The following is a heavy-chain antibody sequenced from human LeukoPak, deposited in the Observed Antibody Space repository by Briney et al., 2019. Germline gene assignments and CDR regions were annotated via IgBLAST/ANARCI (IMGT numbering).Heavy chain of an antibody. V-gene: IGHV4-39*07. D-gene: IGHD3-9*01. CDR3: ARVGYFDWFKSHYDY. J-gene: IGHJ4*02. Sequence: SETLSLTCTVSGGSISSSSYYWGWIRQPPGKGLEWIGSIYYSGSTYYNPSLKSRVTISVDTSKNQFSLKLSSVTAADTAVYYCARVGYFDWFKSHYDYWGQGTLVTVSS. CDR1: GGSISSSSYY. CDR2: IYYSGST.